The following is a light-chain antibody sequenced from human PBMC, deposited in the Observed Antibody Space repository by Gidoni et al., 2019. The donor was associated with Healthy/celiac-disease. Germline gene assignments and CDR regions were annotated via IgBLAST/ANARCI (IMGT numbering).Light chain of an antibody. V-gene: IGKV1-39*01. J-gene: IGKJ3*01. CDR1: QSISSY. Sequence: DTQMTRSQPSLSASVGDRVTITCRAIQSISSYLNWYQQKPGKAPKLLIDAASSLKSGVPSRFSGSGSGTDFTLTISSLQPEDFATYYCQQSYSTPFTFGPGTKVDIK. CDR3: QQSYSTPFT. CDR2: AAS.